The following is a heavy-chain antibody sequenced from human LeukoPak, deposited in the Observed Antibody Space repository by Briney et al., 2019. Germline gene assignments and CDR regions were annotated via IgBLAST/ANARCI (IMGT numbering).Heavy chain of an antibody. D-gene: IGHD4-17*01. Sequence: GGSLRLSCAASGFTSSAYDMHWVRQITGGGLEWVSTSGTVGDTFYSDSVKGRFTISRENAKNSLYLQMNSLRAEDTAVYYCARERYGDYGFDYWGQGTLVTVSS. J-gene: IGHJ4*02. V-gene: IGHV3-13*04. CDR2: SGTVGDT. CDR3: ARERYGDYGFDY. CDR1: GFTSSAYD.